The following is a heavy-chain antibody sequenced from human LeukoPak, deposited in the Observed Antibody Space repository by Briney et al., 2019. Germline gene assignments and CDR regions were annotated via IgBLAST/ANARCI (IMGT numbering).Heavy chain of an antibody. Sequence: GGSLRLSCGAFGYIFNDYYMTWFRQAPGKAPEWLALIDPTGYNTYYAGSVKGRFTISRDNARNSLYLQMNGLGVEDTAIYYCTTTGGRDGDFWGQGTLVTVSS. J-gene: IGHJ4*02. CDR3: TTTGGRDGDF. V-gene: IGHV3-11*01. D-gene: IGHD5-24*01. CDR1: GYIFNDYY. CDR2: IDPTGYNT.